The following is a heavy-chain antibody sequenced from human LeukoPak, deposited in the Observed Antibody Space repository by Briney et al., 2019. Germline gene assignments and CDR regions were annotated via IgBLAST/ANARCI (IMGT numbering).Heavy chain of an antibody. Sequence: PSETLSLTCTVSGGSISSSSYYWGWIRQPPGKGLEWIGSIYYSGSTYYNPSLKSRVTISVDTSKNQFSLKLSSVTAADTAVYYCATRPLIAAAGARVYWGQGTLVTVSS. CDR2: IYYSGST. CDR3: ATRPLIAAAGARVY. D-gene: IGHD6-13*01. J-gene: IGHJ4*02. CDR1: GGSISSSSYY. V-gene: IGHV4-39*07.